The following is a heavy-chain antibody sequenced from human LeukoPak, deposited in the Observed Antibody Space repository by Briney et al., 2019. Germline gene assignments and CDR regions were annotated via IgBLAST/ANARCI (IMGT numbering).Heavy chain of an antibody. CDR3: ASPEWFGELSVAFDI. D-gene: IGHD3-10*01. J-gene: IGHJ3*02. CDR2: IKYDGSEK. Sequence: GGSLRLSCEVSGFIFSNYWMNWVRQAPGKGLEWVASIKYDGSEKSYVDSVRGRFTISRDNAKNSLYLQMNSLRAEDTAVYYCASPEWFGELSVAFDIWGQGTMVTVSS. CDR1: GFIFSNYW. V-gene: IGHV3-7*01.